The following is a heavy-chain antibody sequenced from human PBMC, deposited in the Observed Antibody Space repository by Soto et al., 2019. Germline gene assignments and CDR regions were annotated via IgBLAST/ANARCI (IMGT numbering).Heavy chain of an antibody. J-gene: IGHJ5*02. D-gene: IGHD3-22*01. CDR2: ISYDGSNK. V-gene: IGHV3-30*03. Sequence: GGSLRLSCAASGFTFSSYGMHWVRQAPGKGLEWVAVISYDGSNKYYADSVKGRFTISRDNSKNTLYLQMNSLRAEDTAVYYCARVNYYDSSGYGNWFDPWGQGTLVTVSS. CDR1: GFTFSSYG. CDR3: ARVNYYDSSGYGNWFDP.